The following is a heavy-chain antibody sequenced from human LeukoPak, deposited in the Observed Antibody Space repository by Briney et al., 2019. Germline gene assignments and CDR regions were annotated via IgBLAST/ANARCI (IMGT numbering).Heavy chain of an antibody. J-gene: IGHJ4*02. D-gene: IGHD5-12*01. Sequence: ESSETLSLTCAVYGGSFSGYYWSWIRQPPGKGLEWIGEINHSGSTNYNPSLKSRVTISVDTSKNQFSLKLSSVTAADTAVYYCAKDVSGYAKYWGQGTLVTVSS. CDR1: GGSFSGYY. CDR2: INHSGST. CDR3: AKDVSGYAKY. V-gene: IGHV4-34*01.